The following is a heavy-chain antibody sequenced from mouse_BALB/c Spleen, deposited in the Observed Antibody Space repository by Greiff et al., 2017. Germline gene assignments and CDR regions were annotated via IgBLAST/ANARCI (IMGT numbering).Heavy chain of an antibody. D-gene: IGHD2-14*01. Sequence: QVQLKQSGAELVRPGTSVKVSCKASGYAFTNYLIEWVKQRPGQGLEWIGVINPGSGGTNYNEKFKGKATLTADKSSSTAYMQLSSLTSDDSAVYYCARRYGAMDYWGQGTSVTVSS. CDR2: INPGSGGT. CDR1: GYAFTNYL. V-gene: IGHV1-54*01. J-gene: IGHJ4*01. CDR3: ARRYGAMDY.